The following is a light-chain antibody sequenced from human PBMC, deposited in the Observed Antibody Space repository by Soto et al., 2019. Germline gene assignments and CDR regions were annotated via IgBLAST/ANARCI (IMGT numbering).Light chain of an antibody. V-gene: IGKV3-20*01. CDR3: QVFGSSPRYT. Sequence: EIVLTQSPGTLSLSPGERATLSCRTSESVTSTYLAWYQQKPGQPPRLLIYAASSRATGIPDRFSGSGSGTVFTLTISRLEPEDFAVYYCQVFGSSPRYTFGRGTKLEIK. CDR2: AAS. CDR1: ESVTSTY. J-gene: IGKJ2*01.